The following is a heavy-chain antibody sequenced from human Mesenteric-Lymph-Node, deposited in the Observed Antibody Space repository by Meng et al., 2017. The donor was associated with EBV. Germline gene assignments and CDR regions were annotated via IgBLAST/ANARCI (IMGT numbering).Heavy chain of an antibody. CDR2: INSIFGTA. CDR3: ARGTSGWGRWFDP. J-gene: IGHJ5*02. V-gene: IGHV1-69*06. CDR1: GGTFSSYA. D-gene: IGHD6-19*01. Sequence: QLGQSWAEVKNPGASVKVSCTASGGTFSSYAITWVRQAPRQGLKWMGGINSIFGTANYAQKFQGRVTITADKSTSTVYMELSSLRSEDTAVYYFARGTSGWGRWFDPWGQGTLVTVSS.